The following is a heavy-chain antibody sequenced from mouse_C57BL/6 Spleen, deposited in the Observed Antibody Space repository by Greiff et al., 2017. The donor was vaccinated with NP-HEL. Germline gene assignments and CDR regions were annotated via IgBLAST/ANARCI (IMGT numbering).Heavy chain of an antibody. CDR1: GYTFTSYW. CDR2: IDPSDSYT. CDR3: ARTLNYYFDY. V-gene: IGHV1-50*01. D-gene: IGHD1-3*01. Sequence: VQLQQPGAELVKPGASVKLSCKASGYTFTSYWMQWVKQRPGQGLEWIGEIDPSDSYTNYNQKFKGKATLTVDTSSSTSYMQLSSLTSEDSAVYYCARTLNYYFDYWGQGTTLTVSS. J-gene: IGHJ2*01.